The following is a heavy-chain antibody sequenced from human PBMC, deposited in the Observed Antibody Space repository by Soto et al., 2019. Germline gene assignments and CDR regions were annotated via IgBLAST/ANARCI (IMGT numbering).Heavy chain of an antibody. V-gene: IGHV4-4*02. CDR2: IHHSGST. Sequence: PSETLSLTCAVSGGSISTSNLWSCVRQTPGKGLEWIGEIHHSGSTNYNPSLKSRVTMSVDKSNNQFSLNLSSVTAADTAVYYCARKVVVVVAARSLEYFQHWGQGTLVTVYS. J-gene: IGHJ1*01. CDR1: GGSISTSNL. D-gene: IGHD2-15*01. CDR3: ARKVVVVVAARSLEYFQH.